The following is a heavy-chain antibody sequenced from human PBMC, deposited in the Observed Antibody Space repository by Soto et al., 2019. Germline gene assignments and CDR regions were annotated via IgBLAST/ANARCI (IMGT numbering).Heavy chain of an antibody. CDR1: GVSISNSDYY. V-gene: IGHV4-30-4*02. CDR3: YGMDV. Sequence: PSETLSLTCTVSGVSISNSDYYWTWIRQPPGKGLEWIGYVFYSGATYYSPSLKSRLTISIDTSKSQFSLNLSSVTAADTAMYYYYGMDVWGQGTTVTVS. J-gene: IGHJ6*02. CDR2: VFYSGAT.